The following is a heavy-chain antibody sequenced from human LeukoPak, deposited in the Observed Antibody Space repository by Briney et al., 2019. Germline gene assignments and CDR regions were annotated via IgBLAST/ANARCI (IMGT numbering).Heavy chain of an antibody. J-gene: IGHJ3*02. CDR3: ARYCSSTSCFFDAFDI. D-gene: IGHD2-2*01. CDR2: IYYSGST. CDR1: GGSISSGDYY. V-gene: IGHV4-30-4*08. Sequence: SQTLSLTCTVSGGSISSGDYYWSWIRQPPGKGLEWIGYIYYSGSTHYHPSLKSRVTISVDTSKNQFSLKLSSVTAADTAVYYCARYCSSTSCFFDAFDIWGQGTVVTVSS.